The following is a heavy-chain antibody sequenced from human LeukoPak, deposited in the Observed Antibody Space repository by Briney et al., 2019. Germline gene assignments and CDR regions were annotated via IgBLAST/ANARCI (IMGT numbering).Heavy chain of an antibody. J-gene: IGHJ4*02. D-gene: IGHD5-18*01. Sequence: SETLSLTCTVSGGSISSSSYYWGWIRQPPGKGLEWIGSIYYSGSTYYNPSLKSRVTISVDTSKNQFSLKLSSVTAVDTAVYYCARQGTQLWLSYYVYWGQGTLVTVSS. CDR3: ARQGTQLWLSYYVY. V-gene: IGHV4-39*01. CDR1: GGSISSSSYY. CDR2: IYYSGST.